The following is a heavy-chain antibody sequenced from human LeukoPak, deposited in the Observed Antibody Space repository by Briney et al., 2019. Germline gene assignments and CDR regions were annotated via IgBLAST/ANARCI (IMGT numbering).Heavy chain of an antibody. CDR3: ARGESSGPDY. D-gene: IGHD3-3*01. Sequence: SQTLSLTRIVSGVSISSGSYYWSWIRQPAGKGLEWIGRIYTSGSTDYNPSLKSRVTISVDTSKNQFSLKLSSVTAADTAVYYCARGESSGPDYWGQGTLVTVSS. CDR2: IYTSGST. CDR1: GVSISSGSYY. J-gene: IGHJ4*02. V-gene: IGHV4-61*02.